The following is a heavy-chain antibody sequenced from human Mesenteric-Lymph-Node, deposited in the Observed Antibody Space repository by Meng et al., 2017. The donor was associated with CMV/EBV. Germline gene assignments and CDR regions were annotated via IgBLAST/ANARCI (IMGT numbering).Heavy chain of an antibody. J-gene: IGHJ2*01. CDR1: GFTFSSYE. Sequence: GSLRLSCAASGFTFSSYEMNWVRQAPGKGLEWVSYISSSGSTIYYADSVKGRFTISRDNAKNSLYLQMNSLRAEDTAVYYCARYDSSGPYWYFDLWGRGTLVTVSS. D-gene: IGHD3-22*01. CDR2: ISSSGSTI. CDR3: ARYDSSGPYWYFDL. V-gene: IGHV3-48*03.